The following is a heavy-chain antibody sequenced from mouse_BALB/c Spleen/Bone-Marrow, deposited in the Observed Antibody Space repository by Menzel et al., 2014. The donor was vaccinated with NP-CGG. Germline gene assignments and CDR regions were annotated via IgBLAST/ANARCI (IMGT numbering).Heavy chain of an antibody. J-gene: IGHJ3*01. Sequence: EVKLMESGPGLVKPSQSLSLTCSVTGYSIXSGYYWNWIRQFPGNKLEWMGYISYDGSNNHNPSLKNRTSITRDTSKNQFFLKLNSVTTEDTATYHCARGYITTVVPFAYWCQGTLVTVSA. CDR1: GYSIXSGYY. V-gene: IGHV3-6*01. CDR2: ISYDGSN. CDR3: ARGYITTVVPFAY. D-gene: IGHD1-1*01.